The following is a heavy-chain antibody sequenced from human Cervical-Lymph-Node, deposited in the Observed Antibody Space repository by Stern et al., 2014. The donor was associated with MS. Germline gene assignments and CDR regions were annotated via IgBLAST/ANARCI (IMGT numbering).Heavy chain of an antibody. CDR1: GHTTTSYG. D-gene: IGHD1-1*01. V-gene: IGHV1-18*01. J-gene: IGHJ4*02. Sequence: QVQLVQSGAAVKKPGDSVKVSCKASGHTTTSYGITWVRQAPGQGLERMGWISAHNGNTNYEQNFQGRVTMTTDTSTSTAYMELRSLRSDDTAVYFCATFIPTSGTFNWWGQGTLVTVSS. CDR2: ISAHNGNT. CDR3: ATFIPTSGTFNW.